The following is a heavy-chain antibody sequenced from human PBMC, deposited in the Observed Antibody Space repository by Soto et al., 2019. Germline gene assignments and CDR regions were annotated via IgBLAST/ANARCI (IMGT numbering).Heavy chain of an antibody. V-gene: IGHV4-59*02. Sequence: ETLSLTCTVSGGSVSSYSWTWVRQPPGKGLEWIGYVYYSGSTHYNPSLKSRVTVSLDTSKNQFSLKLTSVTAADTAMYFCASSPPAMVAPNIWGQGTLVTVSS. CDR3: ASSPPAMVAPNI. J-gene: IGHJ4*02. CDR1: GGSVSSYS. CDR2: VYYSGST. D-gene: IGHD5-18*01.